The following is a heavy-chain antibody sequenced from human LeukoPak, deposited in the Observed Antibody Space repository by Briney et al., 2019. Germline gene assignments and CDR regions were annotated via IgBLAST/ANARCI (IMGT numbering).Heavy chain of an antibody. J-gene: IGHJ6*02. V-gene: IGHV5-51*01. CDR2: IYPGDSDT. CDR1: GYSFTSYW. Sequence: GESLKISCKGSGYSFTSYWIGWVRQMPGKGLEWMGIIYPGDSDTRYSPSFQGQVTVSADKSISTAYLQWSSLKASDTAMYYCARQPTDVGNYYYGMDVWGQGTTVTVSS. CDR3: ARQPTDVGNYYYGMDV.